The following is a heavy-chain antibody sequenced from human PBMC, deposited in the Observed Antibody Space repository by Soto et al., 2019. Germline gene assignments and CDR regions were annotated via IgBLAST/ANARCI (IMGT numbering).Heavy chain of an antibody. J-gene: IGHJ5*02. CDR3: ARDSPYSSSWYDLNWFDP. CDR1: GFTFSSYA. D-gene: IGHD6-13*01. V-gene: IGHV3-23*01. CDR2: ISGSGGST. Sequence: SGGSLRLSCAASGFTFSSYAMSWVRQAPGKGLEWVSAISGSGGSTYYADSVKGRFTISRDNSKNTLYLQMNSLRAEDTAVYYCARDSPYSSSWYDLNWFDPWGQGTLVTVSS.